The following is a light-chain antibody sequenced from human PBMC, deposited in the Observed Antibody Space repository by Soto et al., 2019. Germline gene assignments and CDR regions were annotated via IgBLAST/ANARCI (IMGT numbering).Light chain of an antibody. V-gene: IGKV3-15*01. CDR1: QSVTSN. Sequence: EIVMTQSPATLSVSPGERATLSCRASQSVTSNLAWYQQKPGQAPRRLNYGSSTRATGIPARFSGSGSGTEFTLTISSLQSEDFAVYYCQQYNNWPPLTFGGGTKVEIK. CDR3: QQYNNWPPLT. J-gene: IGKJ4*01. CDR2: GSS.